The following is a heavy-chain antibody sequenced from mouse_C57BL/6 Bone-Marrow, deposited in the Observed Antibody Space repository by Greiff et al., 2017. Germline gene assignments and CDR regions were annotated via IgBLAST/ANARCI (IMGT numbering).Heavy chain of an antibody. Sequence: DVMLVESEGGLVQPGSSMKLSCTASGFTFSDYYMAWVRQVPEKGLEWVANINYDGSSTYYLDSLKSRFIISRDNAKNILYLQMSSLKSEDTATYYCARFYDGYYDWYVDVWGTGTTVTVSS. D-gene: IGHD2-3*01. CDR3: ARFYDGYYDWYVDV. J-gene: IGHJ1*03. V-gene: IGHV5-16*01. CDR1: GFTFSDYY. CDR2: INYDGSST.